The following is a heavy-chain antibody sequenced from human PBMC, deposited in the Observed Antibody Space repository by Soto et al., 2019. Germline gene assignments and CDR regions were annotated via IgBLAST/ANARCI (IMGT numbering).Heavy chain of an antibody. CDR2: TYYRSIWKT. J-gene: IGHJ5*02. CDR1: GDSVSSNDAV. CDR3: ARLVGNSWLDH. Sequence: QVQLQQSGPGLVKPSQTLSLTCAISGDSVSSNDAVWNWIRQSPSRGLEWLGRTYYRSIWKTEYAVSVKGRMTINPDASKNQFSLQLNYVTPEDTAMYYCARLVGNSWLDHWGQGTLVTVSA. V-gene: IGHV6-1*01. D-gene: IGHD6-6*01.